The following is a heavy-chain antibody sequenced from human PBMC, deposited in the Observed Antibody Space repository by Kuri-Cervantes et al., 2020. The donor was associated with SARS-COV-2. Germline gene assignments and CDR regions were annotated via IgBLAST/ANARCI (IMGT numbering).Heavy chain of an antibody. Sequence: SGPTLVKPTETLTLTCTVSGFSLSNARMGVGWIRQPPGKALEWLALIYWDDDKRYSPSLKSRLTITKDTSKNQVVLTMTNMDPVDTATFYCAHRGGNRILYYFDYWGQGTLVTVSS. D-gene: IGHD4-23*01. CDR2: IYWDDDK. CDR1: GFSLSNARMG. CDR3: AHRGGNRILYYFDY. J-gene: IGHJ4*02. V-gene: IGHV2-5*02.